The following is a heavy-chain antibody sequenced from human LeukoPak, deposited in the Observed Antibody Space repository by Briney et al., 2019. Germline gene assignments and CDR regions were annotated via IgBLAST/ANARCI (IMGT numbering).Heavy chain of an antibody. CDR3: AKGGNMKYAPYYFDY. D-gene: IGHD2-8*01. V-gene: IGHV3-23*01. CDR2: ISGSGGST. J-gene: IGHJ4*02. Sequence: GGSLRLSCAASGFTFSSYAMSWVRQAPGKGLEWVSAISGSGGSTYYADSVKGRFTISRDNSKNTLYLQMNSLRAEDAAVYYCAKGGNMKYAPYYFDYWGQGTLVTVSS. CDR1: GFTFSSYA.